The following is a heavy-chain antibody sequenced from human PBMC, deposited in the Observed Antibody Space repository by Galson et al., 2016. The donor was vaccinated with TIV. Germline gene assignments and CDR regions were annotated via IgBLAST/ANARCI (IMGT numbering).Heavy chain of an antibody. CDR3: APGVSAASTGVN. J-gene: IGHJ4*02. V-gene: IGHV3-7*01. CDR1: GFTFSRSG. CDR2: INQDGSDS. D-gene: IGHD6-13*01. Sequence: SLRLSCAASGFTFSRSGTHWVRQTPGRGLEWVASINQDGSDSPYVDSVKGRFTISRDNAKKSLFLQMNGLRGEDTGVYYCAPGVSAASTGVNWGQGTLVTVSS.